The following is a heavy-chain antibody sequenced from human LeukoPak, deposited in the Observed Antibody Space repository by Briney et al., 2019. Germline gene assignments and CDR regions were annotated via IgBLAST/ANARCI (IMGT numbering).Heavy chain of an antibody. V-gene: IGHV3-23*01. CDR1: GLTFSSYA. Sequence: GGSLRLSCAASGLTFSSYAMSWVRQAPGKGLEWVSAISGSGGSTYYADSVKGRFTISRDNSKNTLYLQMNSLRAEDTAVYYCAKELAVAASYYYYMDVWGKGTTVTVSS. J-gene: IGHJ6*03. D-gene: IGHD6-19*01. CDR3: AKELAVAASYYYYMDV. CDR2: ISGSGGST.